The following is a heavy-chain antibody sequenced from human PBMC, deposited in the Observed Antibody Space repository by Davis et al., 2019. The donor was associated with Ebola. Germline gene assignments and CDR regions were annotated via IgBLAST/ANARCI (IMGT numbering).Heavy chain of an antibody. J-gene: IGHJ5*02. D-gene: IGHD5-12*01. V-gene: IGHV1-69*06. Sequence: SVKVSCKASGYTFIGYGISWVRQAPGQGLEWMGGIIPIFGTANYAQKFQGRVTITADKSTSTAYMELSSLRSEDTAVYYCARDLVATDGWFDPWGQGTLVTVSS. CDR3: ARDLVATDGWFDP. CDR2: IIPIFGTA. CDR1: GYTFIGYG.